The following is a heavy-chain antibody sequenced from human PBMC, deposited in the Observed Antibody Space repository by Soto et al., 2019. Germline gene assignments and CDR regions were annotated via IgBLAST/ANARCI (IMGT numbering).Heavy chain of an antibody. CDR3: LRDQRHWNEFADQ. CDR2: ISQDGAIA. J-gene: IGHJ4*02. CDR1: GFTFSSYS. Sequence: GGSLRLSCAASGFTFSSYSMNWVRQAPGKGLVWVSRISQDGAIATQADSVKGRFTISRDNAKNTLFLQMNSLRADDTAVYYCLRDQRHWNEFADQWGQGTLVTVSS. V-gene: IGHV3-74*01. D-gene: IGHD1-1*01.